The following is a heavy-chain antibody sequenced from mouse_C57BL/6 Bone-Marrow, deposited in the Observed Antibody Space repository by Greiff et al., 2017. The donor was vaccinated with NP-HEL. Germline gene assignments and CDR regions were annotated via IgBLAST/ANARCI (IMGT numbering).Heavy chain of an antibody. V-gene: IGHV3-8*01. J-gene: IGHJ2*01. D-gene: IGHD2-4*01. CDR3: ARIYYDYDGGYFDY. CDR1: GYSITGDY. Sequence: DVKLVESGPGLAKPSQTLSLTCSVTGYSITGDYWNWIRKFPGNKLEYMGYISYSGSTYYNPSLKSRISITRDTSKNQYYLQLNSVTTEDTATYYCARIYYDYDGGYFDYWGQGTTLTVSS. CDR2: ISYSGST.